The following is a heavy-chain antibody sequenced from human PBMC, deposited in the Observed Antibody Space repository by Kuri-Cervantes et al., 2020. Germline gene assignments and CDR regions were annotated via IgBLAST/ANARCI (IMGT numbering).Heavy chain of an antibody. V-gene: IGHV3-48*02. CDR1: GFTFGTHW. CDR2: ISSSSSTI. D-gene: IGHD4-23*01. J-gene: IGHJ6*02. CDR3: ARDWSTVGGMDV. Sequence: GESLKISCSVAGFTFGTHWMNWVRQAPGKGLEWVSYISSSSSTIYYADSVKGRFTISRDNAKNSLYLQMNSLRDEDTAVYYCARDWSTVGGMDVWGQGTTVTVSS.